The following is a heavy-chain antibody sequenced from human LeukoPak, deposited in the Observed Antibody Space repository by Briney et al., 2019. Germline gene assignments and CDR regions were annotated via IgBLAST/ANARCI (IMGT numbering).Heavy chain of an antibody. CDR2: ISGSGDST. Sequence: GGSLRLSCAASGFTFSSYAMSWVRQAPGKGLEWVSAISGSGDSTYYADSVKGRFTISRDNSKNTLYLQMNNMRTEDTAVYYCAREALEWSPPDIWGQGTTVTVSS. D-gene: IGHD3-3*01. J-gene: IGHJ3*02. V-gene: IGHV3-23*01. CDR1: GFTFSSYA. CDR3: AREALEWSPPDI.